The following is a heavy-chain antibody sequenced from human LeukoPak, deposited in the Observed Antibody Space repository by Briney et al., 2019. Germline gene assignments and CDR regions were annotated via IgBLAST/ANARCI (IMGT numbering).Heavy chain of an antibody. V-gene: IGHV4-38-2*02. D-gene: IGHD3-10*01. CDR2: IFHTGST. J-gene: IGHJ5*02. CDR1: GDSISSGNY. Sequence: SETLSLTCTVSGDSISSGNYWGWIRQPPGKGLEWIGSIFHTGSTYFNLSLKSRVTISVDTSKNQFSLKLSSVTAADTAVYYCARVRALTRWFGEWGGFDPWGQGTLVTVSS. CDR3: ARVRALTRWFGEWGGFDP.